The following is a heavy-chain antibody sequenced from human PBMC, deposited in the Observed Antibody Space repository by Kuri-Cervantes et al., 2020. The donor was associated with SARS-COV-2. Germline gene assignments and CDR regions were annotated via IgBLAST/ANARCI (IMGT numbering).Heavy chain of an antibody. Sequence: GGSLRLSCAASGFTFSDSYMSWIRQAPGKGLEWVSYISSSGDIIYYADSVKGRFTISRDNARKSLYLQMNSLRAEDTAVYYCAKDGGKAVFDYWGQGTLVTVSS. D-gene: IGHD4-23*01. CDR1: GFTFSDSY. CDR2: ISSSGDII. J-gene: IGHJ4*02. V-gene: IGHV3-11*01. CDR3: AKDGGKAVFDY.